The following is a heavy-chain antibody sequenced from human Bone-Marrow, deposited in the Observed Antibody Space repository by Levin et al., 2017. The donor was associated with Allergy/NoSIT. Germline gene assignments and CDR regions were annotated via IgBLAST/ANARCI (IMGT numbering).Heavy chain of an antibody. CDR1: GGSISSYY. J-gene: IGHJ4*02. CDR3: ASVSGSGTSETFDY. V-gene: IGHV4-59*08. Sequence: SETLSLTCTVSGGSISSYYWSWIRQPPGKGLEWIGFIHYTGSTNHNPSLKSRVTISLDTSKKQFSLKLSSVTAADTAVYYCASVSGSGTSETFDYWGQGTLVTVSS. D-gene: IGHD3-10*01. CDR2: IHYTGST.